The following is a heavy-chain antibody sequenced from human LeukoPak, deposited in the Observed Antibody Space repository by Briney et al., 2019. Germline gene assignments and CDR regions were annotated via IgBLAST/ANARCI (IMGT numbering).Heavy chain of an antibody. D-gene: IGHD6-13*01. CDR3: ATQSGYSSSWYFDY. Sequence: PSETLSVTCTVSGGSISSYYWSWIRQPPGKGVECIGYIYYSGSTNYNPSIKSRVTISVDTSKNQFSLNLSSVTAADTAVYYCATQSGYSSSWYFDYWGQGTLVTVSS. CDR2: IYYSGST. CDR1: GGSISSYY. J-gene: IGHJ4*02. V-gene: IGHV4-59*01.